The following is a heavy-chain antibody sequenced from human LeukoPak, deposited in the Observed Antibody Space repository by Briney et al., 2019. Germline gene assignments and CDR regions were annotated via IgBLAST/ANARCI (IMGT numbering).Heavy chain of an antibody. V-gene: IGHV4-4*02. CDR1: GGSIGSSNW. D-gene: IGHD1-26*01. Sequence: PSETLSLTCAVSGGSIGSSNWWSWVRQPPGEGLGWIGEIYHSGSTNYNPSLKSRVTISVDKSKNQFSLKLSSVTAVDTAVYYCASTSGSYSYFDYWGQGTLFTVSS. CDR2: IYHSGST. CDR3: ASTSGSYSYFDY. J-gene: IGHJ4*02.